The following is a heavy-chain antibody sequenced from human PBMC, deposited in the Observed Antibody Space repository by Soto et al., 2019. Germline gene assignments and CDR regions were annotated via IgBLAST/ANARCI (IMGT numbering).Heavy chain of an antibody. V-gene: IGHV3-9*01. Sequence: PGGSPRLACATSGLTFDDYAMHWVRQIPGKGLEWVSGINWNSETVGYADSVKGRFTISRDSAKNSPYLQMTTLRPEDTALYFCARDQDLGGYDLRPMYGLDVWGQGTTVTVSS. CDR1: GLTFDDYA. J-gene: IGHJ6*02. CDR2: INWNSETV. D-gene: IGHD5-12*01. CDR3: ARDQDLGGYDLRPMYGLDV.